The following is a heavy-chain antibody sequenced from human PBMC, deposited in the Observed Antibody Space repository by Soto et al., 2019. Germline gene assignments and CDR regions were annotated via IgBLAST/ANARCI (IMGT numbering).Heavy chain of an antibody. J-gene: IGHJ6*02. D-gene: IGHD2-2*01. CDR3: ARLGGYCSGTSCYGYYGMDV. Sequence: QLQLLESGPGLVKPSETLSLTCTVSGGSISSGPYSWGWIRQPPGKGLEWIGTFHYSGSTYYSPSLXXRVTISVDTSKXXXSXXVSSVTAADTAVYYCARLGGYCSGTSCYGYYGMDVWGQGTTVTVSS. V-gene: IGHV4-39*01. CDR2: FHYSGST. CDR1: GGSISSGPYS.